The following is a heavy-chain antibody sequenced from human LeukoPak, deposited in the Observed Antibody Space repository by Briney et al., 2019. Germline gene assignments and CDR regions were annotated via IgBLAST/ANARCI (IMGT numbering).Heavy chain of an antibody. V-gene: IGHV4-61*08. CDR3: ARVIGGGIAAAGSTNYYYYGMDV. CDR1: GGSVSSGDYY. J-gene: IGHJ6*02. Sequence: PSETLSLTCTVSGGSVSSGDYYWSWIRQPPGKGLEWIGYIYHSGSTNYNPSLKSRVTISVDTSKNQFSLKLSSVTAADTAVYYCARVIGGGIAAAGSTNYYYYGMDVWGQGTTVTVSS. CDR2: IYHSGST. D-gene: IGHD6-13*01.